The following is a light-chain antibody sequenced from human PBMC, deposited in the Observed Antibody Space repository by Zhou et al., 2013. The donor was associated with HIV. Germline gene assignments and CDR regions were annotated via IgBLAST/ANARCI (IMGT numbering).Light chain of an antibody. J-gene: IGKJ4*01. Sequence: DIVLTQSPATLSLSPGERATLSCRASQSVSIYLAWYQQKPGQAPRLLMYHASNRATGVPARFSGSGSGTDFTLTISSLEPEDSAVYYCQQRSNWPPVTFGGGTKVEIK. CDR1: QSVSIY. CDR2: HAS. CDR3: QQRSNWPPVT. V-gene: IGKV3-11*01.